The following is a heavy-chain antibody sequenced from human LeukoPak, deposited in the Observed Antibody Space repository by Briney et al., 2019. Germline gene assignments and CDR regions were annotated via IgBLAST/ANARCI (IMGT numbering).Heavy chain of an antibody. D-gene: IGHD5-24*01. J-gene: IGHJ4*02. CDR2: ISGSGGST. Sequence: SGGSLRLSCAASGFTFSSYAMSWVRQAPGKGLEWVSAISGSGGSTYYADSVKGRFTISRDSSKNTLYLQMNSLRAEDTAVYYCAKDKDGYNPIDFDYWGQGTLVTVSS. CDR3: AKDKDGYNPIDFDY. CDR1: GFTFSSYA. V-gene: IGHV3-23*01.